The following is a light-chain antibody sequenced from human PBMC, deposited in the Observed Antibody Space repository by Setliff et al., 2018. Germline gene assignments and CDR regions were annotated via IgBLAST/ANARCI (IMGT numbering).Light chain of an antibody. J-gene: IGLJ1*01. CDR2: NNN. V-gene: IGLV1-44*01. CDR1: SSNIGTNT. CDR3: AAWDDSLNGYV. Sequence: QSVLAQPPSASGTPGQGVTILCSGSSSNIGTNTVNWYQPLPGTAPKLLIYNNNQRPSGFPDRFAGSKSGTSASLAISGLQSEDEADYYCAAWDDSLNGYVFGTGTKVTVL.